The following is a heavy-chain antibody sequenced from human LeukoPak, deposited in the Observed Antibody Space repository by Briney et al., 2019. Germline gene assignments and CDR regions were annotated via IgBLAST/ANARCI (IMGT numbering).Heavy chain of an antibody. J-gene: IGHJ4*02. CDR3: ARYAPNYYGSGSYYKSLDY. V-gene: IGHV3-11*01. CDR2: ISSSGSAI. CDR1: GFTFSDYY. D-gene: IGHD3-10*01. Sequence: PGGSLRLSSAASGFTFSDYYMSWIRQAPGKGLEWVSYISSSGSAIYYADSVKGRFTISRDNAKNSLYLQMNSLRAEDTAVYYCARYAPNYYGSGSYYKSLDYWGQGTLVTVSS.